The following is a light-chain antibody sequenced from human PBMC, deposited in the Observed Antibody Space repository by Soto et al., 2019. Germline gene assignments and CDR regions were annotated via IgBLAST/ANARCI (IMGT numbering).Light chain of an antibody. V-gene: IGKV2-30*01. CDR1: QSLVYSNGDTY. Sequence: DVVMTQSPLSLPVTLGQPASISCRSSQSLVYSNGDTYLNWVQQRPGQSPRRLIYKVSDRDSGVPDRFSGSGSGTDFILNISRVEAEDVGVYYCLQATYWPWTFGQGTKVDIK. CDR2: KVS. J-gene: IGKJ1*01. CDR3: LQATYWPWT.